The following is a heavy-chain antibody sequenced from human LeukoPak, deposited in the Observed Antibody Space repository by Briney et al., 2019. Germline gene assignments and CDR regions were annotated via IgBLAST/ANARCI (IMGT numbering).Heavy chain of an antibody. CDR3: ARYGNYYYYGMEV. Sequence: ASVKVSCKASGGTFSSYAISWVRQAPGQGLEWMGRIIPILGIANYAQKFQGRVTITADKSTSTAYMELSSLRSEDTAVYYCARYGNYYYYGMEVWGQGTTVTVSS. D-gene: IGHD4-17*01. J-gene: IGHJ6*02. CDR2: IIPILGIA. CDR1: GGTFSSYA. V-gene: IGHV1-69*04.